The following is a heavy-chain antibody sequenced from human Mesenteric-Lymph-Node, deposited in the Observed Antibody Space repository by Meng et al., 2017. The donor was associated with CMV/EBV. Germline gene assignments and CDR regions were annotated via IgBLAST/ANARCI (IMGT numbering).Heavy chain of an antibody. Sequence: ASVKVSCKASGYIFTSYDINWVRQATGQGLEWMGWMNPDSGNTGYAQKFQGRVTMTRNTSISTAYMELSSLRYKDTAVYYCARVGTYYDFWSGYYEESWFDPWGQGTLVTVSS. J-gene: IGHJ5*02. CDR2: MNPDSGNT. CDR3: ARVGTYYDFWSGYYEESWFDP. D-gene: IGHD3-3*01. V-gene: IGHV1-8*01. CDR1: GYIFTSYD.